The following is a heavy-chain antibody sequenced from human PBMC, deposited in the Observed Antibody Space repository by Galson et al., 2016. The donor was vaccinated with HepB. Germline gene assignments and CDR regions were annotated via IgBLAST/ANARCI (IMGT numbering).Heavy chain of an antibody. D-gene: IGHD5-18*01. CDR1: GFAFSSYS. CDR2: ISSSSSYI. V-gene: IGHV3-21*01. J-gene: IGHJ4*02. CDR3: ARTKLQLLYYFDY. Sequence: SLRLSCAASGFAFSSYSMNWVRQAPGKGLEWVSSISSSSSYIYYADSVKGRFTISRDNAKNSLYLQMNSLRAEDTAVYYCARTKLQLLYYFDYWGQGTLVTVSS.